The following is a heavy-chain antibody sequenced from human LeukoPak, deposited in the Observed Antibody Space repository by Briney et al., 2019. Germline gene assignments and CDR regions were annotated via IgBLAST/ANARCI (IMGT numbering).Heavy chain of an antibody. CDR2: IYYSGST. CDR3: ARDSEDYYDS. Sequence: SETLSLTCTVSGGSVSSGSYYWSWIRQPPGKGLEWIGYIYYSGSTNYNPSLKSRVTISVDTSKNQFSLKLSSVTAADTAVYYCARDSEDYYDSWGQGTLVTVSS. J-gene: IGHJ4*02. CDR1: GGSVSSGSYY. V-gene: IGHV4-61*01. D-gene: IGHD3-22*01.